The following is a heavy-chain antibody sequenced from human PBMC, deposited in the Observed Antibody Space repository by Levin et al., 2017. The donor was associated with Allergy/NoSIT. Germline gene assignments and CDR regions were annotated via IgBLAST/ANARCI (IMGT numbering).Heavy chain of an antibody. CDR2: MNPNSGGT. J-gene: IGHJ6*02. CDR1: GYTFTGYY. D-gene: IGHD6-6*01. CDR3: ARELAARLSNKFYSMDV. V-gene: IGHV1-2*02. Sequence: ASVKVSCKASGYTFTGYYMNWVRQAPGQGLEWMGWMNPNSGGTNYAQKFQGRVTMSRDTSISTAYMELTRLTSDDTAVYYCARELAARLSNKFYSMDVWGQGTTVTVSS.